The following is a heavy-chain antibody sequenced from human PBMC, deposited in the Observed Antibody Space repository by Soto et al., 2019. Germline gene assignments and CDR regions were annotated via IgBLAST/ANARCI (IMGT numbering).Heavy chain of an antibody. V-gene: IGHV1-2*02. CDR1: GYTFTGHY. Sequence: GASVKVSCKASGYTFTGHYIHWVRQAPEQGPEWMGEIGPESGATRYAQKFQGRVTMTRDMSITTVYMELNNLSPDDTAVYYCGRGRSGQIVVFYWGQGTPVTV. CDR3: GRGRSGQIVVFY. CDR2: IGPESGAT. D-gene: IGHD1-26*01. J-gene: IGHJ4*02.